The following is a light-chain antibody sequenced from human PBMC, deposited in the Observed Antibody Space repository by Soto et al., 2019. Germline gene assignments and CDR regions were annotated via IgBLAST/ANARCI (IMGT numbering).Light chain of an antibody. CDR1: QSISTY. J-gene: IGKJ2*01. CDR3: QQSYTSPMYT. CDR2: SAS. V-gene: IGKV1-39*01. Sequence: DIQMTQSPSSLSASVGDRVTITCRASQSISTYLNWYQQKPGKAPNLLIYSASTLQNGVPSRFTGSGSGTDITLTISSLQPEDFATYYCQQSYTSPMYTFGQGTKLEIK.